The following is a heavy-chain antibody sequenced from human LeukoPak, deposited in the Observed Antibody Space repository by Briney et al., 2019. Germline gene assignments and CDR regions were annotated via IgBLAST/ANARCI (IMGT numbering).Heavy chain of an antibody. D-gene: IGHD4-23*01. V-gene: IGHV4-39*07. CDR2: IYYSGST. Sequence: PSETLSLTCTVSGGSISSSSYYWGWIRQPPGKGLEWIGSIYYSGSTYYNPSLKSRVTISVDTSKNQFSLKLSSVTAADTAVYYCARGGNSVPFDYWGQGTLVIVSS. J-gene: IGHJ4*02. CDR1: GGSISSSSYY. CDR3: ARGGNSVPFDY.